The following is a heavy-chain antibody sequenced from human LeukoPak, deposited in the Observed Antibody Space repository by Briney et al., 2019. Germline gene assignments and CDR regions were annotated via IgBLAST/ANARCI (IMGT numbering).Heavy chain of an antibody. D-gene: IGHD6-19*01. CDR3: AREGYSSGAFDY. Sequence: GRSLRLSCAASGFTFSSYAMHWVRQAPGKGLEWVAVISYDGSNKYYADSVKGRFTISRDNSKNTLYLQMNSLRAEDTAAYYCAREGYSSGAFDYWGQGTLVTVSS. V-gene: IGHV3-30-3*01. J-gene: IGHJ4*02. CDR1: GFTFSSYA. CDR2: ISYDGSNK.